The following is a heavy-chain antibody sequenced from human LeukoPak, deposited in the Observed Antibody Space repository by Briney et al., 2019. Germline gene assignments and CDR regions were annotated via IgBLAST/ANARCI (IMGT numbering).Heavy chain of an antibody. CDR3: ARGHRLAAAGMGICGY. CDR2: MNPNSGNT. J-gene: IGHJ4*02. CDR1: GYTFTSYD. V-gene: IGHV1-8*01. D-gene: IGHD6-13*01. Sequence: ASVKVSCKASGYTFTSYDINWVRQATGQGLEWMGWMNPNSGNTGYAQKFQGRVTMTRNTSISTAYMELSSLRSEDTAVYYCARGHRLAAAGMGICGYWGQGTLVTVSS.